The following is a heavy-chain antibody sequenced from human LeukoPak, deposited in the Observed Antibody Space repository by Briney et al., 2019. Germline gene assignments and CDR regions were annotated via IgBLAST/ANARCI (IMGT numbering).Heavy chain of an antibody. CDR3: ARYYYGSGSYYKGFDY. D-gene: IGHD3-10*01. V-gene: IGHV4-30-2*01. Sequence: SETLSLTCAVSGGSISSGGYSWSWIRQPPGKGLEWIGYIYHSGSTYYNPSLKGRVTISVDRSKNQFSLKLSSVTAADTAVYYCARYYYGSGSYYKGFDYWGQGTLVTVSS. CDR2: IYHSGST. CDR1: GGSISSGGYS. J-gene: IGHJ4*02.